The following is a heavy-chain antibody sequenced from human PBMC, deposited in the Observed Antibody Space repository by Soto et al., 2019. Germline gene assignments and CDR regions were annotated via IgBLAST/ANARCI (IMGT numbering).Heavy chain of an antibody. CDR1: GYTLTELS. V-gene: IGHV1-24*01. CDR3: ARGVRGYSGYDPPDY. J-gene: IGHJ4*02. D-gene: IGHD5-12*01. Sequence: ASSEGLCKVSGYTLTELSMHWVRQAPGKGLEWMGGFDPEDGETIYAQKFQGRVTMTEDTSTDTAYMELSSLRSEDTAVYYCARGVRGYSGYDPPDYWGQGTLVTVSS. CDR2: FDPEDGET.